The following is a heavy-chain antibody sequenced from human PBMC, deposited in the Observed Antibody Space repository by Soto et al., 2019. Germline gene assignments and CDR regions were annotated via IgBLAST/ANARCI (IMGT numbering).Heavy chain of an antibody. V-gene: IGHV3-11*06. CDR3: ARDRGNYYDSSGYVDY. D-gene: IGHD3-22*01. CDR2: ISSSSSYT. J-gene: IGHJ4*02. Sequence: GGSLRLSCAASGFTFSDYYMSWIRQAPGKGLEWVSYISSSSSYTNYADSVEGRFTISRDNAKNSLYLQMNSLRAEDTAVYYCARDRGNYYDSSGYVDYWGQGTLVTSPQ. CDR1: GFTFSDYY.